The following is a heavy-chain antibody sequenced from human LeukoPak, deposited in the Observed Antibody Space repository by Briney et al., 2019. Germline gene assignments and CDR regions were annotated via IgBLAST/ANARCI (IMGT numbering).Heavy chain of an antibody. CDR2: IRSKAYGGTT. Sequence: PGGSLRLSCAASGFTFSDYYMSWIRQAPGKGLEWVGFIRSKAYGGTTEYAASVKGRFTISRDDSKSIAYLQMNSLKTEDTAVYYCTREAQPALRFLEWLPSYYYGMDVWGQGTTVTVSS. D-gene: IGHD3-3*01. V-gene: IGHV3-49*03. CDR1: GFTFSDYY. CDR3: TREAQPALRFLEWLPSYYYGMDV. J-gene: IGHJ6*02.